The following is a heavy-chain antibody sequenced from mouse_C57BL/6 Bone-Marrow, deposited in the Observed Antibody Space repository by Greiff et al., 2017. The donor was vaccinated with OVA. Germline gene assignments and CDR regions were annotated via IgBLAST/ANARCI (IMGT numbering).Heavy chain of an antibody. CDR2: IDPSDSYT. CDR3: ARDYGSSMDY. CDR1: GYTFTSYW. J-gene: IGHJ4*01. V-gene: IGHV1-50*01. D-gene: IGHD1-1*01. Sequence: QVQLQQSGAELVKPGASVKLSCKASGYTFTSYWMQWVKQRPGQGLEWIGEIDPSDSYTNYNQKFKGKATLTVDTSSSTAYMQLSSLTSEDSAVYYCARDYGSSMDYWGQGTSVTVSS.